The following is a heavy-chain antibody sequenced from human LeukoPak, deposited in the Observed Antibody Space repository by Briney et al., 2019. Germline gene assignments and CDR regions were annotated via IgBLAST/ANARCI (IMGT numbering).Heavy chain of an antibody. V-gene: IGHV4-39*07. CDR1: GGSISSSSYY. CDR3: ARKKGSSWDRGSYIDY. CDR2: IYYSGST. D-gene: IGHD3-16*01. Sequence: PSETLSLTCTVSGGSISSSSYYWGWIRQPPGKGLEWIGSIYYSGSTYYNPSLKSRVTKSVDTSKNQFSLKLSSVTAADTAVYYCARKKGSSWDRGSYIDYWGQGTLVTVSS. J-gene: IGHJ4*02.